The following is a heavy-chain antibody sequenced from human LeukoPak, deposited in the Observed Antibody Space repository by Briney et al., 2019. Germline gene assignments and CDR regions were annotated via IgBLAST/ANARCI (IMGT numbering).Heavy chain of an antibody. CDR3: LTVDTTMGVDY. D-gene: IGHD5-18*01. CDR2: THYSGTT. CDR1: GASIRSYY. Sequence: SETLSLTCTVSGASIRSYYWSWIRQPPGRGLEWLGYTHYSGTTDYNPSLRSRLTISVDTSKNQFSLKLASVTAADTAMYYCLTVDTTMGVDYWGQGTLVTVSS. V-gene: IGHV4-59*08. J-gene: IGHJ4*02.